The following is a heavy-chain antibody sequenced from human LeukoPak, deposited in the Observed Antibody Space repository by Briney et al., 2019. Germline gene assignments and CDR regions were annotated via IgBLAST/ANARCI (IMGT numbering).Heavy chain of an antibody. J-gene: IGHJ4*02. V-gene: IGHV3-30*18. D-gene: IGHD3-22*01. CDR3: AKDQSSGYYDY. Sequence: GGSLRLSCAASGFTLSSYGMHWVRQAPGKGLEWVAVISYDGSNKYYADSVKGRFTISRDNSKNTLYLQMNSLRAEDTAVYYCAKDQSSGYYDYWGQGTLVTVSS. CDR1: GFTLSSYG. CDR2: ISYDGSNK.